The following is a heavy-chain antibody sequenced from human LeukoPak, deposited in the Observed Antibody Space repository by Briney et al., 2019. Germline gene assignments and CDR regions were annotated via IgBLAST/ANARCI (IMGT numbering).Heavy chain of an antibody. CDR3: ARQRFLEWYFDY. Sequence: SETLSLTCTVSGGSISSYYWSWIRQSPGKGLECIGYIYYSGSTNYNPSLKSRVTISVDTSKNQFSLKLSSVTAADTAVYYCARQRFLEWYFDYWGQGTLVTVSS. CDR1: GGSISSYY. V-gene: IGHV4-59*08. D-gene: IGHD3-3*01. J-gene: IGHJ4*02. CDR2: IYYSGST.